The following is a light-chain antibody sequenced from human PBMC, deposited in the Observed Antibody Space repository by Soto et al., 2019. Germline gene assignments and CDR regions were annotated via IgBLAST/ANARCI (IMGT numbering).Light chain of an antibody. J-gene: IGLJ2*01. CDR1: SGHSNNA. CDR3: QTWGTGIHVV. Sequence: QSVLTQPPSASASLGASVKLTCTLSSGHSNNAIAWHQQQPEKGPRFLMKLNSDGSHNKGDGIPDRFSGSRSGAERYLTISSLQPEDEADYYCQTWGTGIHVVFGGGTKVTVL. V-gene: IGLV4-69*01. CDR2: LNSDGSH.